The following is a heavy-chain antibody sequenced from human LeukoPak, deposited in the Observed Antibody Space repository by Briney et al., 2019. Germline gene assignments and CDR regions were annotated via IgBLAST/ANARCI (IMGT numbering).Heavy chain of an antibody. CDR2: ISGSGGST. J-gene: IGHJ4*02. CDR1: GFTFSSYA. V-gene: IGHV3-23*01. CDR3: AKGSGHAIVSSDY. D-gene: IGHD5/OR15-5a*01. Sequence: PGGSLRLSCAAFGFTFSSYAMSWVRQAPGKGLEWVSAISGSGGSTYYADSVKGRFTISRDNSKNTLYLQMNSLRAEDTAVYYCAKGSGHAIVSSDYWGQGTLVTVSS.